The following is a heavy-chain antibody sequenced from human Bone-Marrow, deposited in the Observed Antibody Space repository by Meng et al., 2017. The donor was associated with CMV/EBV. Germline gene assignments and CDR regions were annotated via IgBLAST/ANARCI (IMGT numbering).Heavy chain of an antibody. D-gene: IGHD6-19*01. CDR2: ISYDGSNK. J-gene: IGHJ4*02. V-gene: IGHV3-30*18. Sequence: GFTFSSDGMKWVRQAPGKGLEWVAVISYDGSNKYYADYVKGRFTISRDNSKNTLYLQMNSLRAEDTAVYYCAKDFGQWLVRGSFDYWGQGTLVTVSS. CDR3: AKDFGQWLVRGSFDY. CDR1: GFTFSSDG.